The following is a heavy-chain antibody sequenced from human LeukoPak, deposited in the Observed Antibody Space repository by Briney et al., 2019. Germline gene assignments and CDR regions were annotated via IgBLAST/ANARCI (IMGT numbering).Heavy chain of an antibody. CDR1: GGSISSGSYY. V-gene: IGHV4-61*02. D-gene: IGHD6-19*01. Sequence: SQTLSLTCTVSGGSISSGSYYWSWIRQPAGKGLEWIGRIYTSGSTNYNPSLKSRVTISVDTSKNQFSLKLSSVTAADTAVYYCARGGKSSGWYLWIWFDPWGQGTLVTVSS. CDR2: IYTSGST. J-gene: IGHJ5*02. CDR3: ARGGKSSGWYLWIWFDP.